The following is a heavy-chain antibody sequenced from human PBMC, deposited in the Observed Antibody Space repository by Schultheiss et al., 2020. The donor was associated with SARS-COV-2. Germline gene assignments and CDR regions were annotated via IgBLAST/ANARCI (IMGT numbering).Heavy chain of an antibody. CDR1: GGSISSGSYY. J-gene: IGHJ5*02. CDR2: INHSGST. CDR3: ARAGYSSSNWFDP. D-gene: IGHD6-6*01. Sequence: SETLSLTCTVSGGSISSGSYYWSWIRQPPGKGLEWIGEINHSGSTNYNPSLKSRVTISVDTSKNQFSLKLSSVTAADTAVYYCARAGYSSSNWFDPWGQGTLVTVSS. V-gene: IGHV4-61*01.